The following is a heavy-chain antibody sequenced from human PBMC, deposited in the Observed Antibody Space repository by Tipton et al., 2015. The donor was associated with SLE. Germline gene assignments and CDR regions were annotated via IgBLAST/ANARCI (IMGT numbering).Heavy chain of an antibody. CDR3: ARDTAYCSGGSCSLNYFDY. Sequence: SLRLSCAASGFTFSSFTMNWVRQAPGKGLEWVSSISSSSTYIYYADSVKGRFTTFRDNAKNSLYLQMNSLRAEDTALYYCARDTAYCSGGSCSLNYFDYWGQGTLVTVSS. CDR1: GFTFSSFT. D-gene: IGHD2-15*01. CDR2: ISSSSTYI. J-gene: IGHJ4*02. V-gene: IGHV3-21*04.